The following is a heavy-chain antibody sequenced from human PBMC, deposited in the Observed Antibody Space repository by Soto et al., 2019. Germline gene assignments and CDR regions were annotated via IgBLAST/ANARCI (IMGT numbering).Heavy chain of an antibody. J-gene: IGHJ6*02. CDR2: ISGGDERT. D-gene: IGHD6-13*01. CDR1: GFKFSDYA. CDR3: VKDWTGSTCPCMDV. Sequence: EVHLLESGGGLVQPGGSLRLSCAASGFKFSDYAMTWVRQAPGKGLEWVSTISGGDERTYYADSVKGRFSISRDNPRNTVYLQMNNLRAEDTALYHCVKDWTGSTCPCMDVWGQGTTVTVSS. V-gene: IGHV3-23*01.